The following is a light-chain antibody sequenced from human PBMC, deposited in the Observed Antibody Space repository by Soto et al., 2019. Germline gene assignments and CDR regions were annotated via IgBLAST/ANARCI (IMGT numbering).Light chain of an antibody. Sequence: EIVMTQSPATLSVSPGERASLSCRASQSVSTNLAWYQQKPAQAPRLLIYGASTRATGIPARFSGGGSGTEFTLTISSMQSADFGVYYWQEYNDWPLTFGGGTKVEIK. J-gene: IGKJ4*01. CDR2: GAS. CDR1: QSVSTN. CDR3: QEYNDWPLT. V-gene: IGKV3-15*01.